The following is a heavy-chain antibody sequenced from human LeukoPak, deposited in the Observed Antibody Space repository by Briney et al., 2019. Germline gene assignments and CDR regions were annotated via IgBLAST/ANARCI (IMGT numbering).Heavy chain of an antibody. D-gene: IGHD6-6*01. CDR3: ARGGSIAARRPFDY. CDR1: GGTFSSYA. CDR2: IIPIFGTA. Sequence: SVKVSCKASGGTFSSYAISWVRQAPGQGLEWMGGIIPIFGTANYTQKFQGRVTITADESTSTAYMELSSLRSEDTAVYYCARGGSIAARRPFDYWGQGTLVTVSS. V-gene: IGHV1-69*13. J-gene: IGHJ4*02.